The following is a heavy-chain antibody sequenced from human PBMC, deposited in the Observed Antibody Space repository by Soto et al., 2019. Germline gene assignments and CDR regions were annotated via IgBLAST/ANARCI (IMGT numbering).Heavy chain of an antibody. D-gene: IGHD2-2*01. V-gene: IGHV1-24*01. CDR1: GYTLTELS. CDR3: ATDYAVYCSSTSCPSPY. CDR2: FDPEDGET. Sequence: GASVKVSCKVSGYTLTELSMHWVRQAPGKGLEWMGGFDPEDGETIYAQKFQGRVTMTEDTSTDTAYMELSSLRSEDTAVYYCATDYAVYCSSTSCPSPYWGQGTLVTVSS. J-gene: IGHJ4*02.